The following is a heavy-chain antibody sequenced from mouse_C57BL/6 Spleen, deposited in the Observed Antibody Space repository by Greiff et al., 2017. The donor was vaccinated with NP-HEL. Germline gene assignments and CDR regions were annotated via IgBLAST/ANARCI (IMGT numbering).Heavy chain of an antibody. D-gene: IGHD2-4*01. CDR3: ARRGDYDGDYYAMDY. CDR1: GYSFTGYY. Sequence: VQLQQSGPELVKPGASVKISCKASGYSFTGYYMNWVKQSPEKSLEWIGEINPSTGGTTYNQKFKAKATLTVDKSSSTAYMQLKSLTSEDSAVYYCARRGDYDGDYYAMDYWGQGTSVTVSS. V-gene: IGHV1-42*01. CDR2: INPSTGGT. J-gene: IGHJ4*01.